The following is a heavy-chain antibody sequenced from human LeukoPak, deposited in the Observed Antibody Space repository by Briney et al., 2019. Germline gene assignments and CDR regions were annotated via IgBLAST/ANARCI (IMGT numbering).Heavy chain of an antibody. D-gene: IGHD2-2*01. CDR2: IIPILGIA. CDR3: AANDIVVVPAANYYYYMDV. CDR1: GGTFSSYA. Sequence: SVKVSCKASGGTFSSYAISWVRQAPGQGLEWMGRIIPILGIANYAQKFQGRVTITADKSTSTAYMELSSLRSEDTAVYYCAANDIVVVPAANYYYYMDVWGKGTTVTVSS. J-gene: IGHJ6*03. V-gene: IGHV1-69*04.